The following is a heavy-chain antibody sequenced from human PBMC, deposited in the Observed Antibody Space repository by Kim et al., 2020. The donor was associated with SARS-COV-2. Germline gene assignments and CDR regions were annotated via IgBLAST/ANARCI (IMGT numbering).Heavy chain of an antibody. J-gene: IGHJ5*02. D-gene: IGHD2-2*01. CDR3: ATFAPYCSTTSCYAS. V-gene: IGHV3-7*01. Sequence: ASVKGRFTIARDHAKTSLYLQMNSLRTEDTAVYYCATFAPYCSTTSCYASWGQGTLVTVPS.